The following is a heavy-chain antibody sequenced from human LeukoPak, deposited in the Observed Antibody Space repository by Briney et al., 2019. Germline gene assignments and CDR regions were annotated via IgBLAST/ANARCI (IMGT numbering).Heavy chain of an antibody. CDR3: ARVRRGYSYGS. J-gene: IGHJ3*01. CDR1: GGSISSNSYY. CDR2: IYLSGST. V-gene: IGHV4-39*07. Sequence: SETLSLTCTVSGGSISSNSYYWGWVRQPPGKGLEWIGEIYLSGSTNYNPSLKSRVTISVDKSKNQFSLKLSSVTAADTAVYYCARVRRGYSYGSWGQGTMVTVSS. D-gene: IGHD5-18*01.